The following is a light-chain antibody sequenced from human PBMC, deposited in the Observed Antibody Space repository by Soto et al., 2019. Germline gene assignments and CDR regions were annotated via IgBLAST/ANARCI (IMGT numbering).Light chain of an antibody. CDR1: NIGSKS. CDR3: QVWDTDSDHLV. V-gene: IGLV3-21*04. Sequence: SYELTQPPSVAVAPGETASITCGGNNIGSKSVHWYQQKPGQAPVLVIYYDNDRPSGIPERFSGSNSGNTATLTISRVEAGDEADYYCQVWDTDSDHLVFGGRTKLTVL. J-gene: IGLJ2*01. CDR2: YDN.